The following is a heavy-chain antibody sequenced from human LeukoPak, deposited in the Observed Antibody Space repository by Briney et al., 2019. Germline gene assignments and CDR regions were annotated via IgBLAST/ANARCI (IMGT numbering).Heavy chain of an antibody. CDR3: SKFPSSEDTCVRLNDVIEP. Sequence: VRICCRPAGYSFRDHLLHSVQQAAGKALEWLGRLYPKNDETVTAKKFQSRLTMTADTSTHPPNIQLDRLPSDEPATYFCSKFPSSEDTCVRLNDVIEPWGQGTLVTVSS. CDR1: GYSFRDHL. CDR2: LYPKNDET. J-gene: IGHJ4*03. V-gene: IGHV1-69-2*01. D-gene: IGHD6-19*01.